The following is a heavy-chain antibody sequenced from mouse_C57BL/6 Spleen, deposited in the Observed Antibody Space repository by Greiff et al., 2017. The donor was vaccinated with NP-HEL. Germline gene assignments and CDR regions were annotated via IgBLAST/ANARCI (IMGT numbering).Heavy chain of an antibody. D-gene: IGHD1-1*01. CDR1: GFNIKDYY. V-gene: IGHV14-1*01. Sequence: VQLQQSGAELVRPGASVKLSCTASGFNIKDYYMHWVKQRPEQGLEWIGRIDPEDGDTEYAPKFKGKATMPADTSSNTAYLQLSSLTSEDTAVYYCTFHITTVVAGAMDYWGQGTSVTVSS. J-gene: IGHJ4*01. CDR2: IDPEDGDT. CDR3: TFHITTVVAGAMDY.